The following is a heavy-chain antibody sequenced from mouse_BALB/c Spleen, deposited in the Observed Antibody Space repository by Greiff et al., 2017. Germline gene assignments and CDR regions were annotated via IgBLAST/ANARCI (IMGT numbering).Heavy chain of an antibody. D-gene: IGHD2-14*01. CDR3: ARYYRYAMDY. CDR1: GYAFTNYL. J-gene: IGHJ4*01. Sequence: QVQLKQSGAELVRPGTSVKVSCKASGYAFTNYLIEWVKQRPGQGLEWIGVINPGSGGTNYNEKFKGKATLTADKSSSTAYMQLSSLTSDDSAVYFCARYYRYAMDYWGQGTSVTVSS. CDR2: INPGSGGT. V-gene: IGHV1-54*01.